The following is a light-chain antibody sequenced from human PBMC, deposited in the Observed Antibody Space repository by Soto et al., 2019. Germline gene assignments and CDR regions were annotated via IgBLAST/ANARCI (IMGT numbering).Light chain of an antibody. CDR1: QSIGSN. V-gene: IGKV3-15*01. J-gene: IGKJ5*01. CDR3: QQYNNWSLIT. CDR2: AAS. Sequence: EIVMTQSPATLSVSPGERATLSCRTSQSIGSNLGWYQQKRGQAPRLLIYAASTRATGIPARFSGSGSGTEFTLTIRSLQSEDSAVYYCQQYNNWSLITFGQGTRLEIK.